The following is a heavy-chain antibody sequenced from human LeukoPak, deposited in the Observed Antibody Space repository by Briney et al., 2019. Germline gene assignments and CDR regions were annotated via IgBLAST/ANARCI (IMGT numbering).Heavy chain of an antibody. CDR3: ANSLGSGWPDAFDI. CDR1: GFTFSSYG. Sequence: GGSLRLSCAASGFTFSSYGMHWVRQAPGKGLEWVSAISGRGGSTFYADSVKGRFTISRDNSKNTLYLQMNSLRVEDTAVYYCANSLGSGWPDAFDIWGQGTRVTVSS. CDR2: ISGRGGST. J-gene: IGHJ3*02. D-gene: IGHD6-19*01. V-gene: IGHV3-23*01.